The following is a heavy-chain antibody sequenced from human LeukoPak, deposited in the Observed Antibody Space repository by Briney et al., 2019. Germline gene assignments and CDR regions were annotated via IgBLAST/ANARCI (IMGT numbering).Heavy chain of an antibody. V-gene: IGHV4-59*01. CDR2: ICAGADA. CDR1: GGSISSYY. D-gene: IGHD3/OR15-3a*01. CDR3: ARGGLDAHIRYDY. J-gene: IGHJ4*02. Sequence: PSETLSLTCTVSGGSISSYYWTWIRQPPGKGLEWIGSICAGADAEYKPSLGGRVAISGDTSKIQFSLNLNSATAADTAVYYCARGGLDAHIRYDYWGQGALVTVSS.